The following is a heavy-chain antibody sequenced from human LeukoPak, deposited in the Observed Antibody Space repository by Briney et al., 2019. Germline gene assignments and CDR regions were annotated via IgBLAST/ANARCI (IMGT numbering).Heavy chain of an antibody. CDR1: GGSISSYY. CDR2: IYYSGST. CDR3: ARGYQTYSSSWAPPYWGYYYGMDV. Sequence: PSETLSLTCTVSGGSISSYYWSWIRQPPGKGLEWIGYIYYSGSTNYNPSLKGRVTISVDTSKNQFSLKLSSVTAADTAVYYCARGYQTYSSSWAPPYWGYYYGMDVWGQGTTVTVSS. D-gene: IGHD6-13*01. V-gene: IGHV4-59*01. J-gene: IGHJ6*02.